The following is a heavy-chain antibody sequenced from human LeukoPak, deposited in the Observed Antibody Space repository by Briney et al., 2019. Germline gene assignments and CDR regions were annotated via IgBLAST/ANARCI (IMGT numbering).Heavy chain of an antibody. CDR1: GYTFTKYL. V-gene: IGHV1-46*01. Sequence: GASVKVSCKTSGYTFTKYLIHWVRQAPGQGLEWVGTINPNGDATNYAPRLQGRLTLTQDTSTSTVYMELRGLTPDDTAVYYCARPLFCALDNCGYWLDPWGPGTLVTVSS. D-gene: IGHD1-20*01. CDR3: ARPLFCALDNCGYWLDP. CDR2: INPNGDAT. J-gene: IGHJ5*02.